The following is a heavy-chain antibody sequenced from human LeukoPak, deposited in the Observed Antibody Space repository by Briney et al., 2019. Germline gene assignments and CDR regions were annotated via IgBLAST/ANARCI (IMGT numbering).Heavy chain of an antibody. CDR2: INHSGST. V-gene: IGHV4-39*07. D-gene: IGHD2-2*01. Sequence: SETLSLTCTVSGGSISSSSYYWGWIRQPPGKGLEWIGEINHSGSTNYNPSLKSRVTISVDTSKNQFSLKLSSVTAADTAVYYCAPIPAPPPNFDYWGQGTLVTVSS. CDR1: GGSISSSSYY. J-gene: IGHJ4*02. CDR3: APIPAPPPNFDY.